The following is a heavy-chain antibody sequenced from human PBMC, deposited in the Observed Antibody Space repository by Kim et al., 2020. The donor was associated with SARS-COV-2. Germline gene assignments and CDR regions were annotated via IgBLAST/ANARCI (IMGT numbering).Heavy chain of an antibody. CDR3: ARGAIVGATTRRHPELDY. D-gene: IGHD1-26*01. Sequence: SVKVSCKASGGTFSSYAISWVRQAPGQGLEWMGRIIPILGIANYAQKFQGRVTITADKSTSTAYMELSSLRSEDTAVYYCARGAIVGATTRRHPELDYWGQGTLVTVSS. J-gene: IGHJ4*02. CDR1: GGTFSSYA. CDR2: IIPILGIA. V-gene: IGHV1-69*04.